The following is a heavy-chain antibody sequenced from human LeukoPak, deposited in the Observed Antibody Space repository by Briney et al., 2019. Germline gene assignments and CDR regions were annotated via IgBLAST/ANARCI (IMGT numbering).Heavy chain of an antibody. Sequence: PGGSLRLSCAASGFTFSSYGMHWVRQAPGKGLEWVAVIWYDGSNKYYADSVKGRFTISRDNSKNTLYLQMNSLRAEDTAVYYCAREPFPSTVTTTGYYYYYYGMDVWGQGTTVTVSS. CDR1: GFTFSSYG. J-gene: IGHJ6*02. CDR3: AREPFPSTVTTTGYYYYYYGMDV. D-gene: IGHD4-17*01. V-gene: IGHV3-33*01. CDR2: IWYDGSNK.